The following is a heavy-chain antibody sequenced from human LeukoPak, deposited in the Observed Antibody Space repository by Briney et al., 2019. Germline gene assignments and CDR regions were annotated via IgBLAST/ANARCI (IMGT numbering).Heavy chain of an antibody. V-gene: IGHV4-59*01. J-gene: IGHJ6*02. CDR1: GGSMSTYY. D-gene: IGHD1-26*01. CDR2: IYYSGST. Sequence: SETLSLTCTVSGGSMSTYYWSWIRQPPGKGLEWIGYIYYSGSTNYNPSLKSRVTISVDTSKNQFSLKLSSVTAADTAVYYCAGVSAEYSGSYFTTGGYYGMDVWGQGTTVTVSS. CDR3: AGVSAEYSGSYFTTGGYYGMDV.